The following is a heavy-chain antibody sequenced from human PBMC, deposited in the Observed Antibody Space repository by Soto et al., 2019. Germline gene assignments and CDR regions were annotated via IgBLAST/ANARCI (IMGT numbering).Heavy chain of an antibody. CDR3: ARDRGIRQRGNFDY. CDR1: GGSISSGGYY. Sequence: PSETLSLTCTVSGGSISSGGYYWSWIRQHPGKGLEWIGYIYYSGSTYYNPSLKSRVTISVDTSKNQFSLKLSSVTAADTAVYYCARDRGIRQRGNFDYWGQGTLVTVSS. V-gene: IGHV4-31*03. J-gene: IGHJ4*02. D-gene: IGHD3-10*01. CDR2: IYYSGST.